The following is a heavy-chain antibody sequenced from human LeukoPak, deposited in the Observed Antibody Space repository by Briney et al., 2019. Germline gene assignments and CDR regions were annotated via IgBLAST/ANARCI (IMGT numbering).Heavy chain of an antibody. D-gene: IGHD6-19*01. CDR2: ISGGGAST. V-gene: IGHV3-23*01. Sequence: GGSLRLSCAASGFTFSSYSMSWVRQAPGKGLEWVSAISGGGASTYYADSVKGRFTISRDNSKNTLYLQMNSLRAEDTAVYYCAKVGSWLVLYYFDYWGQGTLVTVSS. CDR1: GFTFSSYS. J-gene: IGHJ4*02. CDR3: AKVGSWLVLYYFDY.